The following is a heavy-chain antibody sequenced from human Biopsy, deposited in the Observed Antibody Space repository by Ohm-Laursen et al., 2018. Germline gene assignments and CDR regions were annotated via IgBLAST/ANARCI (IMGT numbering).Heavy chain of an antibody. CDR1: GGSISGSS. CDR2: ISYSGST. V-gene: IGHV4-59*08. CDR3: AKHGSGWTGDDALHI. Sequence: SQTLSLTCTVSGGSISGSSWSWIRQAPGRGLEWVGYISYSGSTSNNHSLKSRITISVDTSKNQISLKVTSVTAADTAVYYCAKHGSGWTGDDALHIWGQGTMVTVSS. D-gene: IGHD6-19*01. J-gene: IGHJ3*02.